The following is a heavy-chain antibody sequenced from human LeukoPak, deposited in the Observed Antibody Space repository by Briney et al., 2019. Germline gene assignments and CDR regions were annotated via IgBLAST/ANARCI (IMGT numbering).Heavy chain of an antibody. V-gene: IGHV3-48*02. CDR3: ARSFDI. Sequence: GGSLRLSCAASGFTFRDYAMNRVREAPGKGLEWVSYIRSTSSTMYYADSVKGRFTISRDNGKNSLYLQMNSVRDEDTAVYYCARSFDIWGQGTMVTVSS. J-gene: IGHJ3*02. CDR1: GFTFRDYA. CDR2: IRSTSSTM.